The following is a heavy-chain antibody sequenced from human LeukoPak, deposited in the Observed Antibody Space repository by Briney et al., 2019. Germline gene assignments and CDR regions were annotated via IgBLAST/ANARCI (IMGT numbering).Heavy chain of an antibody. V-gene: IGHV1-18*01. Sequence: EASVKVSCKASGYTFTSYGISWVRQAPGQGLEWMGWISAYNGNTNYAQKLQGRVTMTTDTSTSTAYMELRSLRSDDTAVYYCARPGIVGAKGRPDDAFDIWGQGTMVTVSS. J-gene: IGHJ3*02. CDR1: GYTFTSYG. CDR2: ISAYNGNT. CDR3: ARPGIVGAKGRPDDAFDI. D-gene: IGHD1-26*01.